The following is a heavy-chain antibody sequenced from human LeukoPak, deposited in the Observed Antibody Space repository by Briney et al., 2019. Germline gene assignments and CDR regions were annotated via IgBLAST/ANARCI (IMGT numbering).Heavy chain of an antibody. D-gene: IGHD5-18*01. Sequence: GGSLRLSCAVSGLTFSSSWMDWVRQAPGKGLEWVASINPDGNKKYSADSVKGRFTISRDNAENSLYLQTNSLRVEDTAFYYCARDLAYSRLDYWGQGMLVTVSS. J-gene: IGHJ4*02. CDR1: GLTFSSSW. CDR3: ARDLAYSRLDY. CDR2: INPDGNKK. V-gene: IGHV3-7*01.